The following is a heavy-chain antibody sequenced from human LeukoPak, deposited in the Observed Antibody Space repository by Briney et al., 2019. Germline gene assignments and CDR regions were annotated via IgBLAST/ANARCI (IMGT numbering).Heavy chain of an antibody. V-gene: IGHV3-48*03. CDR2: ISSSGNTI. D-gene: IGHD6-19*01. CDR3: AREGSSGWSNDDAFDI. CDR1: GFSFSSYE. J-gene: IGHJ3*02. Sequence: GGSLRLSCAASGFSFSSYEMNWVRQAPGKGLEWVSYISSSGNTIYHADSVKGRFTISRDNVKNSLYLQMNSLRAEDTAVYYCAREGSSGWSNDDAFDIWGQGTMVTVSS.